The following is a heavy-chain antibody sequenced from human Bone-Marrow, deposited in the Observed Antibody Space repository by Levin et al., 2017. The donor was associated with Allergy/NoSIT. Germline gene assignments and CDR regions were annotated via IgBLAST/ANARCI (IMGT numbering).Heavy chain of an antibody. V-gene: IGHV4-39*02. Sequence: NPSETLSLTCSVSGGSISSTALSWAWIRQPPGKGLEWIGTIFSSGNLYYNPSLKSRLTISIDTSENHFSLELSSVTAADAAVYYWARLPSATSRFDLWGQGFLVTVSS. J-gene: IGHJ4*02. D-gene: IGHD2/OR15-2a*01. CDR3: ARLPSATSRFDL. CDR2: IFSSGNL. CDR1: GGSISSTALS.